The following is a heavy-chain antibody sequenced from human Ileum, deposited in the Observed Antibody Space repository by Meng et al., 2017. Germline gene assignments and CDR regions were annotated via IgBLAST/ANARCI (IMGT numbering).Heavy chain of an antibody. J-gene: IGHJ4*02. D-gene: IGHD2-15*01. CDR2: IIPIFGTA. CDR1: GGTFSSYA. V-gene: IGHV1-69*06. CDR3: ARAGSGRRVTCSGGSCYPPYFDY. Sequence: SFQVSCNASGGTFSSYAISWVRQAPGQGLEWMGGIIPIFGTAHYAQKFQGRVTITADKSTSTAYMELSSLRSEDTAVYYCARAGSGRRVTCSGGSCYPPYFDYWGQGNLVTVSS.